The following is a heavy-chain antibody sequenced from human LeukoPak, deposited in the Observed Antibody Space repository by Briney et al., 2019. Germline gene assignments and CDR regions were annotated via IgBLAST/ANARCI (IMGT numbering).Heavy chain of an antibody. D-gene: IGHD6-13*01. CDR1: GGTFSSNA. CDR3: ARVVGLTGYSSTWYSGYYYYMDV. Sequence: ASVKVSCKASGGTFSSNAISWVRQALGQGLEWMGGIIPIFGTANYAQKFQDRVTITADKSTSTAYMELSSLRSEDTAVYYCARVVGLTGYSSTWYSGYYYYMDVWGKGTTVTISS. CDR2: IIPIFGTA. J-gene: IGHJ6*03. V-gene: IGHV1-69*06.